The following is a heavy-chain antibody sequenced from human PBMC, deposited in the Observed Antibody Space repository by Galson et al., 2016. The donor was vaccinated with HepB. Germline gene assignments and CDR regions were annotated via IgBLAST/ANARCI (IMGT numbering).Heavy chain of an antibody. Sequence: SLRLSCAASGYTFSTHAMSWVRQAPGKGLEWVSGIGTLADTYYADSVKGRFTISRENANTFFYLQMNSLRVEDTAVYYCARGRHSNYHDSSGYYPYWGQGILVTVSS. CDR1: GYTFSTHA. D-gene: IGHD3-22*01. CDR3: ARGRHSNYHDSSGYYPY. CDR2: IGTLADT. V-gene: IGHV3/OR16-10*01. J-gene: IGHJ4*02.